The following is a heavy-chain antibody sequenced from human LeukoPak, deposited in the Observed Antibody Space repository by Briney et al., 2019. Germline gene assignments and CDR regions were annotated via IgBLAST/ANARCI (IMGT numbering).Heavy chain of an antibody. D-gene: IGHD6-13*01. CDR3: ARDTPQHLKRFDY. CDR1: DYTLNKFG. J-gene: IGHJ4*02. V-gene: IGHV1-18*01. CDR2: INTYNGNT. Sequence: GASVKVSCKASDYTLNKFGMSWARQTPGQGLEWLGWINTYNGNTKLGEKFQGRVTMTTDTSTSIVYMELTSLRTDDTAVYFCARDTPQHLKRFDYWGQGTLITVSS.